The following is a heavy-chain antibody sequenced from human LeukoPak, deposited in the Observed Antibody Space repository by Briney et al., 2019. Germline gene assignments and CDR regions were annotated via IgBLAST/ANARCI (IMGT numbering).Heavy chain of an antibody. CDR2: ISGSGRTI. V-gene: IGHV3-11*04. D-gene: IGHD2-2*01. CDR3: ARGSAFTIADI. J-gene: IGHJ3*02. CDR1: GFIFSDYY. Sequence: GTSLRLSCAASGFIFSDYYMSWICQAPGKGLEWVSHISGSGRTIYDADSVKGRFTTSRDNAQNSLYLQMNSLRAEDTAVYYCARGSAFTIADIWGQGTMVTVSS.